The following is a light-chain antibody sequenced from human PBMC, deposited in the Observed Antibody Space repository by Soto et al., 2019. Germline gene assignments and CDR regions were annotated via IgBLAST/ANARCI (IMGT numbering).Light chain of an antibody. J-gene: IGKJ1*01. CDR1: QGIRNG. Sequence: DIQMTQSPSSLSASVGDRVTITCRASQGIRNGLGWFQQKPGKAPKRLIFAASSLQSGVPSRFSGSGSGTEFTLTIRSLQPEDFATYYRLQHNTYPWTFGQGTKVEIK. V-gene: IGKV1-17*01. CDR2: AAS. CDR3: LQHNTYPWT.